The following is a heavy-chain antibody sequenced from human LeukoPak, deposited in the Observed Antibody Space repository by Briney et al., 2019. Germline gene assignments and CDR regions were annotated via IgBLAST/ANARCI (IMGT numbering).Heavy chain of an antibody. CDR2: INPRGGST. V-gene: IGHV1-46*01. J-gene: IGHJ4*02. Sequence: ASVKVSCKASGYTFTNHYMHWVRQAPGQGLEWVGMINPRGGSTIYAQNFQGRVTMTRDTSTSTVYTEATSLRSEDTAVYYCARDYSGRSQALDYWGQGTLVTVSS. CDR3: ARDYSGRSQALDY. CDR1: GYTFTNHY. D-gene: IGHD6-19*01.